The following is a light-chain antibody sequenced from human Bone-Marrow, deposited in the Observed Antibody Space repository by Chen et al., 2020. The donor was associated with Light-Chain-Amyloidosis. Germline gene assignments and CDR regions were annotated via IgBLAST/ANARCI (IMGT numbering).Light chain of an antibody. Sequence: HSALTQPASVSGSPGQSITISCTGTSSDVGSYNLVSWYQHHPGKVPKLLIYEPSKRPSGVSNRFSGSQSGNTASLTISGLQAEDEADYYCSSYVGSGTFVVFGGGTKVTVL. J-gene: IGLJ2*01. CDR1: SSDVGSYNL. CDR3: SSYVGSGTFVV. V-gene: IGLV2-23*02. CDR2: EPS.